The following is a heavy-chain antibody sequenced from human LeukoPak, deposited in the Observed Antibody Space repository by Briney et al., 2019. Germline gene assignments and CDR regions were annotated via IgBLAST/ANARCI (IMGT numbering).Heavy chain of an antibody. V-gene: IGHV4-59*01. CDR1: GGSISSYY. Sequence: PSETLSLTCTFSGGSISSYYWSWIRQPPGKGLEWIGYISYSGSTNYNPSLKSRVTISVDTSKNQFSLKLSSVTAADTAVYYCAKYVWGSYPTFEDYWGQGTLVTVSS. CDR3: AKYVWGSYPTFEDY. CDR2: ISYSGST. D-gene: IGHD3-16*02. J-gene: IGHJ4*02.